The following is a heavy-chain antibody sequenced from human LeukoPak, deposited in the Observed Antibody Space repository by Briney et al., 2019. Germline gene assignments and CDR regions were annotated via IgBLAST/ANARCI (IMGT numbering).Heavy chain of an antibody. J-gene: IGHJ4*02. Sequence: SVKVSCKASGGTFSSYAISWVRQAPGQGLEWMGRIIPIFGTANYAQKFQGRVTITTDESTSTAYMELSSLRSEDAAVYYCAFRGSSSPFDYWGQGTLVTVSS. CDR3: AFRGSSSPFDY. D-gene: IGHD6-6*01. V-gene: IGHV1-69*05. CDR1: GGTFSSYA. CDR2: IIPIFGTA.